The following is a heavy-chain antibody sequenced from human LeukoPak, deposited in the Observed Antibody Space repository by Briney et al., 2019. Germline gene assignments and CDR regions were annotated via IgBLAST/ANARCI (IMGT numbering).Heavy chain of an antibody. CDR2: ISSSSYI. CDR3: ARITAGSSWRPFDY. D-gene: IGHD6-13*01. J-gene: IGHJ4*02. V-gene: IGHV3-21*01. CDR1: GSTFSSYS. Sequence: GGSLRLSCAASGSTFSSYSMNWVRQAPGKGLEWVSSISSSSYIYYADSVKGRFTISRDNAKNSLYLQMNSLRAEDTAVYYCARITAGSSWRPFDYWGQGTLVTVSS.